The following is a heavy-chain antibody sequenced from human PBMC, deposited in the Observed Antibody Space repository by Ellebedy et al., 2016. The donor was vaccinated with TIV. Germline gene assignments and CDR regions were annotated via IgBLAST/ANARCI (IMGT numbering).Heavy chain of an antibody. D-gene: IGHD3-3*01. CDR2: IYHSGST. J-gene: IGHJ5*02. CDR1: GGSISSYY. Sequence: MPSETLSLTCTVSGGSISSYYWSWILQPPGKGLEWLGEIYHSGSTNYNPSLKSRVTISVDKSKNQFSLKLSSVTAADTAVYYCARHGGGGMGYYDFWSGSGGYNWFDPWGQGTLVTVSS. V-gene: IGHV4-59*08. CDR3: ARHGGGGMGYYDFWSGSGGYNWFDP.